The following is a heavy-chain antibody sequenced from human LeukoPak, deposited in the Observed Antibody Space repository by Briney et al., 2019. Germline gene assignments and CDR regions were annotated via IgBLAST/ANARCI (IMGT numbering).Heavy chain of an antibody. CDR2: IRGWGWST. CDR3: AKDLAAGYSSGWYIPGRYYFDY. J-gene: IGHJ4*02. D-gene: IGHD6-19*01. Sequence: GGSLTLPCAASGFTFSSYAMSWVRQAPGKGVEGVSAIRGWGWSTYYADSVKGRFTIARDNSKNTLYLQMNSLRAEDTAVYYCAKDLAAGYSSGWYIPGRYYFDYWGQGTLVTVSS. CDR1: GFTFSSYA. V-gene: IGHV3-23*01.